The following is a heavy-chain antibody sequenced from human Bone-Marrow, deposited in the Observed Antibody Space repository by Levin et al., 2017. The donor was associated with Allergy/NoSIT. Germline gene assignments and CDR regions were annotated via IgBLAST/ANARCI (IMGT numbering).Heavy chain of an antibody. D-gene: IGHD1-20*01. CDR3: AREDNLNAKRALDY. Sequence: SQTLSLTCAISGDSVTSDGAAWNWIRQSPSRGLEWLGRTYYRSKWYNNYAVSVQGRITINPDTSKNHFSLHLNSVTPEDTAVYYCAREDNLNAKRALDYWGQGTLVTVSS. CDR1: GDSVTSDGAA. J-gene: IGHJ4*02. CDR2: TYYRSKWYN. V-gene: IGHV6-1*01.